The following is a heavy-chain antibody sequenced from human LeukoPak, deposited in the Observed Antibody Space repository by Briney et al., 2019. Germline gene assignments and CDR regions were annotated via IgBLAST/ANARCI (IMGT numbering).Heavy chain of an antibody. Sequence: GRSLRLSCAASGFTFSSYGMHWVRQAPGKGLEWVAVISYDGSNKYYADSVKGRFTISRDNSENTLYLQMNSLRAEDTAIYYCAKPGTNSGNAWFDPWGQGTLVTVSS. J-gene: IGHJ5*02. CDR3: AKPGTNSGNAWFDP. D-gene: IGHD6-25*01. CDR1: GFTFSSYG. CDR2: ISYDGSNK. V-gene: IGHV3-30*18.